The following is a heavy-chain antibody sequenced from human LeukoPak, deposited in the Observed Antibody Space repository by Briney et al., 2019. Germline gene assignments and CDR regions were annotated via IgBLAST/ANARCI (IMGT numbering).Heavy chain of an antibody. V-gene: IGHV5-51*01. Sequence: PGESLKISCKGSGYSFTSYWIGWVRQMPGKGLEWMGIIYPGVSDTRYSPSFQAQFTSSADKSISTAYLQWSSLKASDTAMYYCARHSRITIFGVVTNYYYYYMDVWGKGTTVTVSS. D-gene: IGHD3-3*01. CDR2: IYPGVSDT. CDR1: GYSFTSYW. J-gene: IGHJ6*03. CDR3: ARHSRITIFGVVTNYYYYYMDV.